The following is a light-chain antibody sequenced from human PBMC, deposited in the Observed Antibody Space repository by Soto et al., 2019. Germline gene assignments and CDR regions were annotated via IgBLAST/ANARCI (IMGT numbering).Light chain of an antibody. V-gene: IGKV3-11*02. J-gene: IGKJ2*01. CDR1: QDVSSF. Sequence: EILLAQSPATLSLSTGERATLSCKASQDVSSFLAWYQHKPGQAPRLLIHDASNRATGVPVRFSGSGSGSDFTITITSLEHEDFAVYYCQQRSTWLYTFGQGTKLEV. CDR3: QQRSTWLYT. CDR2: DAS.